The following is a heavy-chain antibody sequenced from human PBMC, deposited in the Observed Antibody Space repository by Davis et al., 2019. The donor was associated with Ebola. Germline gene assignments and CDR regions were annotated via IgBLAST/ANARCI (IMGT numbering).Heavy chain of an antibody. CDR1: GYTFTSYD. D-gene: IGHD3-22*01. V-gene: IGHV1-18*01. Sequence: ASVKVSCKASGYTFTSYDINWVRQATGQGLEWMGWISAYNGNTNYAQKLQGRVTMTRDTSTSTAYMELRSLRSEDTAVYYCARGSEWLLRIVGWFDPWGQGTLVTVSS. CDR3: ARGSEWLLRIVGWFDP. J-gene: IGHJ5*02. CDR2: ISAYNGNT.